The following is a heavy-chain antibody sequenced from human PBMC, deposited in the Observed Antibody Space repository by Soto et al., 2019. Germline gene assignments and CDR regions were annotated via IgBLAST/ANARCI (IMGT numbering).Heavy chain of an antibody. CDR3: STVNPSSGYCSDY. V-gene: IGHV3-15*01. CDR1: GLTFNTAW. J-gene: IGHJ4*02. Sequence: PGGSLRLSCAASGLTFNTAWMSWVRQTPGKGLEWVGRIKSKTDGGTADYAAPVKCRFTISREDTKDMLYLQMNSLETDDTAIYYCSTVNPSSGYCSDYWGQGTLVTVSS. D-gene: IGHD2-15*01. CDR2: IKSKTDGGTA.